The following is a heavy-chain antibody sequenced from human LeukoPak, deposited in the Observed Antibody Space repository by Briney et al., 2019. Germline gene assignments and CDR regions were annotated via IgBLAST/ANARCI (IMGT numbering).Heavy chain of an antibody. CDR3: AREDSGYDPGAND. V-gene: IGHV1-2*02. CDR1: GYTFTGYY. J-gene: IGHJ4*02. Sequence: ASVKVSCKASGYTFTGYYMHWVRQAPGQGLEWMGWINPISGGTNYAQKFQGRVTMTRDTSISTAYMELSRLRSDDTAVYYCAREDSGYDPGANDWGQGTLVTVSS. D-gene: IGHD5-12*01. CDR2: INPISGGT.